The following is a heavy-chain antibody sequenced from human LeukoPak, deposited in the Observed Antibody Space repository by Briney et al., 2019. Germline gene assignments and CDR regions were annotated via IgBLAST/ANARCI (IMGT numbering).Heavy chain of an antibody. D-gene: IGHD2-15*01. J-gene: IGHJ4*02. V-gene: IGHV3-43*02. Sequence: GGSLRLSCAVSGLTFNDYAMNWVRQAPGKGLEWVSFISGDGGSRYYADSVKGRFTISRDNSKNSLYLQMNSLRLGDTALYYCATDCSGNRCYSLWGPGTLVTVSS. CDR1: GLTFNDYA. CDR3: ATDCSGNRCYSL. CDR2: ISGDGGSR.